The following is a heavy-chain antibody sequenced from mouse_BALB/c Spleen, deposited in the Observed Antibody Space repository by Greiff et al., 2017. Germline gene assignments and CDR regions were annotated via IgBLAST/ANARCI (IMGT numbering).Heavy chain of an antibody. J-gene: IGHJ4*01. CDR3: TRRYRYDRYTMDY. Sequence: QVQLQQSGAELVRPGVSVKISCKGSGYTFTDYAMHWVKQSHAKSLEWIGVISTYYGDASYNQKFKGKATMTVDKSSSTAYMELARLTSEDSAIYYCTRRYRYDRYTMDYWGQGTSVTVSS. CDR1: GYTFTDYA. D-gene: IGHD2-14*01. V-gene: IGHV1S137*01. CDR2: ISTYYGDA.